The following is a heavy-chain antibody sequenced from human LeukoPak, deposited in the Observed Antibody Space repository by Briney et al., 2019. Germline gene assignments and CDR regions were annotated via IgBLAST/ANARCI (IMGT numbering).Heavy chain of an antibody. CDR1: GFTFSSYE. Sequence: GGSLRLSCAASGFTFSSYEMNWVRQAPGKGLEWVSYISSSGSTIYYADSVKGRFTISRDNAENSLYLQMNSLRAEDTAVYYCLREYYDSSGYYCFDYWGQGTLVTVSS. CDR2: ISSSGSTI. D-gene: IGHD3-22*01. J-gene: IGHJ4*02. CDR3: LREYYDSSGYYCFDY. V-gene: IGHV3-48*03.